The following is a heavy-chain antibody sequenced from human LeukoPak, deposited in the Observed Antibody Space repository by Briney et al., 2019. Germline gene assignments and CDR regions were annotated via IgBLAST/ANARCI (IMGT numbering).Heavy chain of an antibody. V-gene: IGHV4-4*07. D-gene: IGHD6-19*01. CDR3: ARPRSSSGWDGD. J-gene: IGHJ4*02. CDR2: IYSSGST. CDR1: GGSISNYY. Sequence: SETLSLTCTVSGGSISNYYWSWIRQPAGKGLEWVGRIYSSGSTNYNPSLKSRVTMSVETSKNQFSLKLSSVTAADTAMYYCARPRSSSGWDGDWGQGTLVTVSS.